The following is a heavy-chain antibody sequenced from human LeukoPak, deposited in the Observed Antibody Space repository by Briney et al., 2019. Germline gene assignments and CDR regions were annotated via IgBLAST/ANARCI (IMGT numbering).Heavy chain of an antibody. V-gene: IGHV4-39*01. CDR3: ARWTVVNHYYYGMDV. CDR2: SYSRGST. J-gene: IGHJ6*01. CDR1: GGSISSSTYY. D-gene: IGHD4-23*01. Sequence: PSETLSLTCTVSGGSISSSTYYWGWIRQPPGKGLEWIGSSYSRGSTYYNPSLKSRVTISIDTSKNQFALKLTSVTAADTAVYYCARWTVVNHYYYGMDVWGQGITVTVSA.